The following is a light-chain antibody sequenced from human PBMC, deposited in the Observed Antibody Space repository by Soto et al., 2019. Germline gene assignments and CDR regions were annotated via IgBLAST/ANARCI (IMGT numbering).Light chain of an antibody. V-gene: IGLV2-8*01. CDR1: SSDVGGYNY. CDR2: EVS. CDR3: ISYSGTHYHYG. Sequence: QSVLTQPPSASGSFGQSVTISCTGTSSDVGGYNYVSWYQQHPGKAPKLMIYEVSERPSGVPDRFSGSKSGNTASLTVSGLQADDEADYYCISYSGTHYHYGFGTGTKVTDL. J-gene: IGLJ1*01.